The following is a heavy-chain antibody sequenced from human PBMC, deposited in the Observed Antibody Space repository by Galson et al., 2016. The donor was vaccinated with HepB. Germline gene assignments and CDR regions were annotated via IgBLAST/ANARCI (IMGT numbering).Heavy chain of an antibody. D-gene: IGHD2-8*01. J-gene: IGHJ4*02. CDR1: GLTFSTYH. V-gene: IGHV3-48*01. Sequence: SLRLSCAASGLTFSTYHMNWVRQAPGKGLEWISYITTSSSTIHYADSVMGRFTISRDNAKNSLYLHMNSLRPEDTAVYYCAKDGLMAANTEPSFDFWGQGTLVTVSS. CDR2: ITTSSSTI. CDR3: AKDGLMAANTEPSFDF.